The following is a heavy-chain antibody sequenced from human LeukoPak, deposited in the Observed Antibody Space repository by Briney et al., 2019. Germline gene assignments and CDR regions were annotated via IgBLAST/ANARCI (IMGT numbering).Heavy chain of an antibody. CDR1: GFTFSSYA. CDR3: AKDEGYDSSGYYDY. Sequence: PGGSLRLSCAASGFTFSSYAMSWVRLAPGKGLEWVSAISGSGGSTYYADSVKGRFTISRDNSKNTLYLQMNSLRAEDTAVYYCAKDEGYDSSGYYDYWGQGTLVTVSS. CDR2: ISGSGGST. V-gene: IGHV3-23*01. J-gene: IGHJ4*02. D-gene: IGHD3-22*01.